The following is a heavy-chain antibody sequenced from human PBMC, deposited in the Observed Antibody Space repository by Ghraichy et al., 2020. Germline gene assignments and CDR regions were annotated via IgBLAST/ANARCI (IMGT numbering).Heavy chain of an antibody. CDR2: VYSTGTT. J-gene: IGHJ4*02. CDR1: GDSITPNTFY. Sequence: GSLRLSCTVSGDSITPNTFYWAWVRQPPGKGLEWIGTVYSTGTTYYSASLKSRVTISVDTSSKKFSLKLTSVTAADTAVYYCARNPRIAGAHFYFDLWGQGTLVTVSS. CDR3: ARNPRIAGAHFYFDL. V-gene: IGHV4-39*07. D-gene: IGHD1-26*01.